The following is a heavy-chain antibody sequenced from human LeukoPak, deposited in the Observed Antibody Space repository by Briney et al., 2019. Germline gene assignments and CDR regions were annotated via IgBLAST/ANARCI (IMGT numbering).Heavy chain of an antibody. V-gene: IGHV3-33*06. CDR1: GFTFTTYG. CDR3: AKDLMPQPYYFDY. Sequence: GGSLRLSCAASGFTFTTYGMHWVRQAPGKGLEWVAVIWNDGSYKHYADSVKGRFTISRDNSKNTLYLQMNSLRAEDTAVYYCAKDLMPQPYYFDYWGQGTLVTVSS. J-gene: IGHJ4*02. CDR2: IWNDGSYK. D-gene: IGHD2-2*01.